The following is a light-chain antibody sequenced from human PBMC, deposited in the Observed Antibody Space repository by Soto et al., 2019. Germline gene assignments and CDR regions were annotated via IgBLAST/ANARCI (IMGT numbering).Light chain of an antibody. J-gene: IGKJ2*01. CDR3: QQYGRSPPFT. Sequence: ELVLTQSPGTLSLSPGERAALSCRASQSVSSSYLAWYQQKPGQAPRLLIYGASNRATGIPDRFSGSGSGTDFTLTISRLEPEDFAVYVCQQYGRSPPFTFGQGTK. CDR2: GAS. CDR1: QSVSSSY. V-gene: IGKV3-20*01.